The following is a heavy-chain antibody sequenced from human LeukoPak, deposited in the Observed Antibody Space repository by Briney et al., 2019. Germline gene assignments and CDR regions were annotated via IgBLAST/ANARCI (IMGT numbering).Heavy chain of an antibody. CDR2: IYYSGST. J-gene: IGHJ5*02. CDR3: ARGTYSSSSNWFDP. CDR1: GGFISSGGYY. V-gene: IGHV4-31*03. Sequence: PSQTLSLTCTVSGGFISSGGYYWSWIRQHPGKGLEWIGYIYYSGSTYYNPSLKSRVTISVDTSKNQFSLKLSSVTAADTAVYYCARGTYSSSSNWFDPWGQGTLVTVSS. D-gene: IGHD6-6*01.